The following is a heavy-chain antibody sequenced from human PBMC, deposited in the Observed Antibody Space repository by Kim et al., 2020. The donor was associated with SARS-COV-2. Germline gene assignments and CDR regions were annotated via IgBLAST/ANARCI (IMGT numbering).Heavy chain of an antibody. CDR1: GFTFGDYA. Sequence: GGSLRLSCTASGFTFGDYAMSWFRQAPGKGLEWVGFIRSKAYGGTTEYAASVKGRFTISRDDSKSIAYLQMNSLKTEDTAVYYCTREEEYCSGGSCHAFDIWGQGTMVTVSS. J-gene: IGHJ3*02. D-gene: IGHD2-15*01. CDR2: IRSKAYGGTT. CDR3: TREEEYCSGGSCHAFDI. V-gene: IGHV3-49*03.